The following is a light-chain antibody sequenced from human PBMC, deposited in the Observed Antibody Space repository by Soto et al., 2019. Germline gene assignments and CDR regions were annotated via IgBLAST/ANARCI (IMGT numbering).Light chain of an antibody. CDR1: QNVYSN. Sequence: EIVMTQSPATLSVSPGERATLSCRASQNVYSNLAWYQQKPGQAPRLLIHGATTRATGIPATFSGSGSGIEFTLTISSLQSEDFAVYYCQQYNNWPRTFGPGTKVDIK. V-gene: IGKV3-15*01. J-gene: IGKJ1*01. CDR3: QQYNNWPRT. CDR2: GAT.